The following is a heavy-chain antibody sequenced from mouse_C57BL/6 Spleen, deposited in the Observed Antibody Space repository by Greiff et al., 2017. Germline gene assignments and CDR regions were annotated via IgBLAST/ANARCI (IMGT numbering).Heavy chain of an antibody. CDR3: ARRKTAQAPASFAY. D-gene: IGHD3-2*02. CDR2: INPNNGGT. J-gene: IGHJ3*01. CDR1: GYTFTDYY. Sequence: VQLQQSGPELVKPGASVKISCKASGYTFTDYYMNWVKQSHGKSLEWIGDINPNNGGTSYNQKFKGKATLTVDKSSSTAYMELRSLTSEDSAVYYCARRKTAQAPASFAYWGQGTLVTVSA. V-gene: IGHV1-26*01.